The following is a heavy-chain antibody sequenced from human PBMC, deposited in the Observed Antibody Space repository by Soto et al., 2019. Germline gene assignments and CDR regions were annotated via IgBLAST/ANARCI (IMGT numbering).Heavy chain of an antibody. J-gene: IGHJ3*02. CDR3: ARGTGDDAFDI. D-gene: IGHD7-27*01. CDR1: GGTFSSYT. CDR2: IIPILGIA. V-gene: IGHV1-69*02. Sequence: SVKVSCKASGGTFSSYTISWVRQAPGQGLEWMGRIIPILGIANYAQKFQGRVTITADKSTSTAYMELSSLRSEDTAVYYCARGTGDDAFDIWGQGTMVTVSS.